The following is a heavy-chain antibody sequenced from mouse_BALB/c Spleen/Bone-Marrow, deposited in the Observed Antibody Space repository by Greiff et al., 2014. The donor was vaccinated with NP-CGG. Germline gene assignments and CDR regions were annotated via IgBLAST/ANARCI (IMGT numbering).Heavy chain of an antibody. Sequence: VQLQQSGPELVKPGASVKMSCKATGYTFTDYYMDWVKQGQGESFEWIGRVNTNNGGTSYNLKFKGKATLTVDKSSSTAYMELSSLTSEDSAVYSCARSNYGFSFDYWGPGTTLTVSS. J-gene: IGHJ2*01. CDR2: VNTNNGGT. D-gene: IGHD1-1*01. CDR1: GYTFTDYY. CDR3: ARSNYGFSFDY. V-gene: IGHV1-19*01.